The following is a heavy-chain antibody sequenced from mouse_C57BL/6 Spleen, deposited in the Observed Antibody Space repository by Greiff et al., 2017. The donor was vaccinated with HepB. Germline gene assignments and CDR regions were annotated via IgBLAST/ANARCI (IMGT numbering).Heavy chain of an antibody. Sequence: EVKLQESGPGMVKPSQSLSLTCTVTGYSITSGYDWHWIRHFPGNKLEWMGYISYSGSTNYNPSLKSRISITHDTSKNHFFLKLNSVTTEDTATYYCAREANYYGSSYPYFDVWGTGTTVTVSS. CDR3: AREANYYGSSYPYFDV. CDR2: ISYSGST. V-gene: IGHV3-1*01. D-gene: IGHD1-1*01. CDR1: GYSITSGYD. J-gene: IGHJ1*03.